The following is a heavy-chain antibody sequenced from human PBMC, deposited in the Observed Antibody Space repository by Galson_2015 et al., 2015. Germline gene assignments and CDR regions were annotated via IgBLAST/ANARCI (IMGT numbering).Heavy chain of an antibody. Sequence: SLRLSCAASGFTFSSYSMSWVRQAPGKGLEWVGFIRSKAYGGTTEYAASVEGRFTISRDDSKSIAYLQMNSLKTEDTAVYYCTRGYYYGSGSYYFDYWGQGTLVTVSS. D-gene: IGHD3-10*01. J-gene: IGHJ4*02. V-gene: IGHV3-49*04. CDR3: TRGYYYGSGSYYFDY. CDR2: IRSKAYGGTT. CDR1: GFTFSSYS.